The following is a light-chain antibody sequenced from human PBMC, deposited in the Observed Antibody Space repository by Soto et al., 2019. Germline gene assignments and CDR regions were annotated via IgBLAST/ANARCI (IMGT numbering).Light chain of an antibody. Sequence: IEMTPSPSSLAASLGDRVTIPCRASQDIRNDLGWYQQKPGKAPKLLIYKASTLHSGVPARFSGSRSGTDFTLTISSLQPEDFESYYCQQVNSYPQTFGQGTRLEIK. CDR1: QDIRND. J-gene: IGKJ5*01. V-gene: IGKV1-17*01. CDR2: KAS. CDR3: QQVNSYPQT.